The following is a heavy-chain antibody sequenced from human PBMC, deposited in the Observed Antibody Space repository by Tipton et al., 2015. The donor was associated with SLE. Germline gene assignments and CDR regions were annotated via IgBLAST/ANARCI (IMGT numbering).Heavy chain of an antibody. CDR2: IYYSGST. J-gene: IGHJ3*02. CDR3: ARVGGSGSGGAFDI. Sequence: LRLSCTVSGGSISSYYWSWIRQPPGKGLEWIGFIYYSGSTNYNPSLKSRVTISVDTSKNQFSLKLSSVTAADTAVYYCARVGGSGSGGAFDIWGQGTMVTVSS. V-gene: IGHV4-59*01. CDR1: GGSISSYY. D-gene: IGHD6-19*01.